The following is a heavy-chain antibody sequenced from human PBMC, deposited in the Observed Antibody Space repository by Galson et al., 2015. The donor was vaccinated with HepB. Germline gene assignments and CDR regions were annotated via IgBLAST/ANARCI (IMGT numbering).Heavy chain of an antibody. CDR1: GASISIYH. Sequence: SETLSLTCSVSGASISIYHWNWIRQPPGEGLEWIGYIYASGNTDYNPSFKSRVTIAIDTSKNQFSLKLNSVTAADAAVYYCARGQYNGGFRWFDPWGQGTLVTVSS. CDR2: IYASGNT. CDR3: ARGQYNGGFRWFDP. J-gene: IGHJ5*02. D-gene: IGHD4-23*01. V-gene: IGHV4-59*01.